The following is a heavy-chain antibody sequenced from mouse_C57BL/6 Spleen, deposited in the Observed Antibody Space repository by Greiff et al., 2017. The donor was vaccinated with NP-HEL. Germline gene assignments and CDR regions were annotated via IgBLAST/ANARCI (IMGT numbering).Heavy chain of an antibody. V-gene: IGHV5-6*02. D-gene: IGHD1-1*01. Sequence: DVMLVESGGDLVKPGGSLKLSCAASGFTFSSYGMSWVRQTPDKRLEWVATISSGGSYTYYPDSVKGRFTISRDNAKNTLYLQMSSLKSEDTAMYYCARDGDYYGLDYWGQGTTLTVSS. J-gene: IGHJ2*01. CDR2: ISSGGSYT. CDR3: ARDGDYYGLDY. CDR1: GFTFSSYG.